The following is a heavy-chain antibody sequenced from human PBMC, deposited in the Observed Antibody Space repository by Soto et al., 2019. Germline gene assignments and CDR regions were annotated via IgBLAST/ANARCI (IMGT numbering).Heavy chain of an antibody. Sequence: QVQLVESGGGVVQPGRSLRLSCAASGFTFSSYGMHCVRQAPGKGLEWVAVISYDGSNKYYADSVKGRFTISRDNSKNTLYLQMNSLRAEDTAVYYCAKDLRDYWGQGTLVTVSS. CDR3: AKDLRDY. J-gene: IGHJ4*02. CDR2: ISYDGSNK. V-gene: IGHV3-30*18. CDR1: GFTFSSYG.